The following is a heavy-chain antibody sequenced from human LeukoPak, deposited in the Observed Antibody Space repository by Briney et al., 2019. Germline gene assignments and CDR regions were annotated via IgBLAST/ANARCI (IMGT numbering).Heavy chain of an antibody. Sequence: SETLSLTCTVSGASFTSNYWSWIRQPPGKGLEWIGYIYYSGTTTYNPSLERRVTMSVDMSKTQFSLRLNSVTTTDTAVYYCARLDCGGDCYVDYWGQGTLVTVSS. J-gene: IGHJ4*02. CDR3: ARLDCGGDCYVDY. CDR2: IYYSGTT. V-gene: IGHV4-59*08. D-gene: IGHD2-21*02. CDR1: GASFTSNY.